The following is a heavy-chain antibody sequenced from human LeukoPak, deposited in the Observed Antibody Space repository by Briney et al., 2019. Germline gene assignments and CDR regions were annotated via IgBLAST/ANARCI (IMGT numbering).Heavy chain of an antibody. V-gene: IGHV4-39*07. CDR2: IYYSGST. Sequence: SETLSLTCTVSGGSISSSSYYWGWIRQPPGTGLEWIGSIYYSGSTYYNPSLKSRVTISVDTSKNQFSLKLSSVTAADTAVYYCARRLGGAFDYWGQGTLVTVSS. D-gene: IGHD3-16*01. CDR3: ARRLGGAFDY. J-gene: IGHJ4*02. CDR1: GGSISSSSYY.